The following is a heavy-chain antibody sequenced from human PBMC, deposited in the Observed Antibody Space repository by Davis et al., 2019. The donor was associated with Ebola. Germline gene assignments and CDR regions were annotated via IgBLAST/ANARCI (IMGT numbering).Heavy chain of an antibody. J-gene: IGHJ4*02. CDR3: ARDAFSLSRYDTEDH. V-gene: IGHV3-11*04. Sequence: GESLKISCAASGFTFSDYYMNWVRQAPGKGLEWVSYISGSATSTFYADSVKGRFTISRDNARDSLYLQMDSLRVEDTAIYYCARDAFSLSRYDTEDHWGQGTLVTVSS. D-gene: IGHD3-9*01. CDR2: ISGSATST. CDR1: GFTFSDYY.